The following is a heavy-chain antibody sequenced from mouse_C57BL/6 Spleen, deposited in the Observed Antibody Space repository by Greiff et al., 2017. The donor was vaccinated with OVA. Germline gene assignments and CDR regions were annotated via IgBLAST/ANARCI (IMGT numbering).Heavy chain of an antibody. CDR1: GYTFTDYN. J-gene: IGHJ3*01. Sequence: VRLKESGPELVKPGASVKIPCKASGYTFTDYNMDWVKQSHGKSLEWIGDINPNNGGTIYNQKFKGKATLTVDKSSSTAYMELRSLTSEDTAVYYCARNPFAYWGQGTLVTVSA. V-gene: IGHV1-18*01. CDR3: ARNPFAY. CDR2: INPNNGGT.